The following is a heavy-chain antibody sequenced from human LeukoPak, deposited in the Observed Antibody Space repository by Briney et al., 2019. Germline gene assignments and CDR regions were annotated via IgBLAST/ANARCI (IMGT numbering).Heavy chain of an antibody. CDR2: INPNNGGT. CDR1: GYTFTGYY. D-gene: IGHD3-10*01. J-gene: IGHJ4*02. Sequence: ASVKVSCKASGYTFTGYYIHWERQAPGQGLEWMGWINPNNGGTNYAQKFQGRVTMTRDTSISTAYMELSSLRSDDTAVYYCARSGAYGSGSYLSYWGQGTLVTVSS. CDR3: ARSGAYGSGSYLSY. V-gene: IGHV1-2*02.